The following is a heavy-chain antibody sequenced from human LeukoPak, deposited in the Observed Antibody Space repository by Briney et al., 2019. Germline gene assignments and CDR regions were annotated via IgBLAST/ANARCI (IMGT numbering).Heavy chain of an antibody. CDR2: ISSSSTYI. J-gene: IGHJ6*04. V-gene: IGHV3-21*01. D-gene: IGHD2-8*01. Sequence: GGSLRLSCAASGFIFSSYSINWVRQAPGKGLEWVSFISSSSTYIYYADSVKGRFTISRDNAKNSLYLQMNSLRAEDTAVYYCARDRDMVLPPVGLDVWGRGATVTVSS. CDR3: ARDRDMVLPPVGLDV. CDR1: GFIFSSYS.